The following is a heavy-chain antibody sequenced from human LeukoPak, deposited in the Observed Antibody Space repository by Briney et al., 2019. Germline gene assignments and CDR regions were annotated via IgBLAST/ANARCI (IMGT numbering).Heavy chain of an antibody. CDR3: ARDFYDSSGYYPLFDY. Sequence: GGSLRLSCAASGFTFSSYAMHWVRQAPGKGLEWVAVISYDGSNKYYADSVKGRFTISRDNSKNTLYLQMNSLRAEDTAVYYCARDFYDSSGYYPLFDYWGQGTLVTVSS. D-gene: IGHD3-22*01. CDR1: GFTFSSYA. V-gene: IGHV3-30-3*01. CDR2: ISYDGSNK. J-gene: IGHJ4*02.